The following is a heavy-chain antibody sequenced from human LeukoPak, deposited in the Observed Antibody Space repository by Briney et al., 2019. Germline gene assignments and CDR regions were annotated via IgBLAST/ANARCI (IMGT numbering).Heavy chain of an antibody. V-gene: IGHV4-59*01. CDR3: ARDRWPAGGSSWYTDY. D-gene: IGHD6-13*01. Sequence: SETLSLTCTVSGGSISSNYWSWIRQPPGKGLEWIGYIYYSGTTNYNPSLKSRVTISVDTSKNQFSLKLSSVTAADTAVYYCARDRWPAGGSSWYTDYWGQGTLVSVSS. CDR2: IYYSGTT. CDR1: GGSISSNY. J-gene: IGHJ4*02.